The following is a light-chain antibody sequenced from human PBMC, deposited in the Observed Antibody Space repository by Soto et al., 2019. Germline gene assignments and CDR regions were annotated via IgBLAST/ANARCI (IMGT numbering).Light chain of an antibody. Sequence: EIVLTQSPGTLSLSPGERATLSCRASQSVSSDFLAWYQQKPGQAPRLLIYDASYRATGIPARFSGSGSGTDFILTISSLEPEDFAIYYCQQYNNWLRTFGQGTKVDIK. J-gene: IGKJ1*01. V-gene: IGKV3-11*01. CDR3: QQYNNWLRT. CDR2: DAS. CDR1: QSVSSD.